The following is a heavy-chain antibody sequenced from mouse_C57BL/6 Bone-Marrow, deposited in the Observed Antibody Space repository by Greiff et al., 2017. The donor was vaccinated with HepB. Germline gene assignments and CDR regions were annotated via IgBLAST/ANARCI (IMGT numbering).Heavy chain of an antibody. V-gene: IGHV5-4*03. CDR3: AGGAY. CDR2: ISDGGSYT. Sequence: EVKLMESGGGLVKPGGSLKLSCAASGFTFSSYAMSWVRQTPEKRLEWVATISDGGSYTYYPDNVKGRFTISRDNAKNNLYLQMSHLKSEDTAMYYCAGGAYWGQGTLVTVSA. CDR1: GFTFSSYA. J-gene: IGHJ3*01.